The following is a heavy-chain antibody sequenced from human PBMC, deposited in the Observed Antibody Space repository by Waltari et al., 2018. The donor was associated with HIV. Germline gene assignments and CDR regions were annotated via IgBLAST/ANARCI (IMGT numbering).Heavy chain of an antibody. CDR2: IWYDGSNK. CDR1: GFTFSSYG. CDR3: ARGGRGYSYGPDY. V-gene: IGHV3-33*01. J-gene: IGHJ4*02. Sequence: QVQLVESGGGVVQPGRSLRLSCAASGFTFSSYGMHWVRQAPGKGLEWVAVIWYDGSNKYYADAVKGRFTISRDNSKNTLYLQMNSLRAEDTAVYYCARGGRGYSYGPDYWGQGTLVTVSS. D-gene: IGHD5-18*01.